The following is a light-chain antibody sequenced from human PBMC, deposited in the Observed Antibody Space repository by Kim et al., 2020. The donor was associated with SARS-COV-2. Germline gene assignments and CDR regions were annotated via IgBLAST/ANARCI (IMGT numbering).Light chain of an antibody. CDR2: SAL. Sequence: MSPGRRAILSSRTSQSISLSLAWYQQNPGQSPRLLIYSALSRATGIPARFNVGISGTEFAHTISSIQSEDFAVYHCQQYNDWPRAFGQGTKVDIK. V-gene: IGKV3-15*01. CDR3: QQYNDWPRA. J-gene: IGKJ1*01. CDR1: QSISLS.